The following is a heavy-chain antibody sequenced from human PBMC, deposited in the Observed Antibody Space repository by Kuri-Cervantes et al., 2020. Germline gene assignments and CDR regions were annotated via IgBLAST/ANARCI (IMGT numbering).Heavy chain of an antibody. D-gene: IGHD3-22*01. V-gene: IGHV4-4*07. CDR2: IYTSGST. J-gene: IGHJ4*02. CDR3: ARSSLSTSGYFPQRYFDY. Sequence: GSLRLSCTVSGGSISTDYWSWIRQPAGKGLEWIGHIYTSGSTNYNPSLESRVTLSVDRSKNQFSLRLSSVTAADTAMYYCARSSLSTSGYFPQRYFDYWGQGTLVTVSS. CDR1: GGSISTDY.